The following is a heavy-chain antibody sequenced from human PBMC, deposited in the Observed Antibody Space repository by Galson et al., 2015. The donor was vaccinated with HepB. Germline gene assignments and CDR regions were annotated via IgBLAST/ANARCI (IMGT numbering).Heavy chain of an antibody. D-gene: IGHD3-16*02. J-gene: IGHJ4*02. V-gene: IGHV3-48*01. CDR1: GFTFSSYS. Sequence: SLRLSCAASGFTFSSYSMNWVRQAPGKGLEWVSYISSSSTTIYYADSVKGRFTISRDNAKNSLYLQMNSLRVEDTAVYYCARGSDSDDYVSGSYRPYFDFWGQGTLVTVSS. CDR2: ISSSSTTI. CDR3: ARGSDSDDYVSGSYRPYFDF.